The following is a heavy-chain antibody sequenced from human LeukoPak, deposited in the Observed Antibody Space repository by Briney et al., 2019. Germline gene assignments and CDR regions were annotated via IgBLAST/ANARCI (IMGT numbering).Heavy chain of an antibody. Sequence: SETLPLTCAVYGGSFSGYYWSWIRQPPGKGLEWIGEINHSGSTNYNPSLKSRVTISVDTSKNQFSLKLSSVTAADTAVYYCARGVRGQWLTHFDYWGQGTLVTVSS. V-gene: IGHV4-34*01. CDR1: GGSFSGYY. CDR3: ARGVRGQWLTHFDY. CDR2: INHSGST. D-gene: IGHD6-19*01. J-gene: IGHJ4*02.